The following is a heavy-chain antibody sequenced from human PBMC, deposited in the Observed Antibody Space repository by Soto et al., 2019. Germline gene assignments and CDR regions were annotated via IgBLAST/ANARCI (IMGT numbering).Heavy chain of an antibody. Sequence: SVKVSCKASGGTFSSYAISWVRQAPGQGLEWMGGIIPIFGTANYAQKFQGRVTITADESTSTAYMELSSLRSEDTAVYYCERGRSSSGWKAPGEQYFHYWGQGNMVTVYS. D-gene: IGHD6-19*01. CDR2: IIPIFGTA. CDR1: GGTFSSYA. J-gene: IGHJ4*02. V-gene: IGHV1-69*13. CDR3: ERGRSSSGWKAPGEQYFHY.